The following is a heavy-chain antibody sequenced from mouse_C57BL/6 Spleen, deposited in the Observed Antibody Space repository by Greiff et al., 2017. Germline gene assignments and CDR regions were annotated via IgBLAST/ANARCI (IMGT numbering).Heavy chain of an antibody. J-gene: IGHJ2*01. CDR3: ARDPGTLYYFDY. CDR2: INPNNGGT. Sequence: VQLQQSGPELVKPGASVKISCKASGYTFTDYYMNWVKQSHGKSLEWIGDINPNNGGTSYNQKFKGKATLTVDKSSSTAYMELRSLTSEDSAVYYCARDPGTLYYFDYWGQGTTLTVSS. V-gene: IGHV1-26*01. D-gene: IGHD4-1*01. CDR1: GYTFTDYY.